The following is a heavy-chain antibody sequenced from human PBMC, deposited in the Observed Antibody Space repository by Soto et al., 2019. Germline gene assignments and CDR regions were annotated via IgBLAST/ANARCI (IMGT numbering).Heavy chain of an antibody. J-gene: IGHJ6*04. Sequence: QVEMVQSGAEVKKPGASVNVSCKTSGYSFITHGVSWVRQAPGQGLEWMGWINPYNGNTNYAQRLQGRVTMTTDRSTSTAYMELRRLPSDDTALYDCARSPRISRSGDLWGKGTAITVSS. V-gene: IGHV1-18*01. D-gene: IGHD4-17*01. CDR3: ARSPRISRSGDL. CDR2: INPYNGNT. CDR1: GYSFITHG.